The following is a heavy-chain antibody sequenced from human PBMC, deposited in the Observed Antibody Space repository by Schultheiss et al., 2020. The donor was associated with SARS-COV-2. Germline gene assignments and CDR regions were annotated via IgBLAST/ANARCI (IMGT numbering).Heavy chain of an antibody. CDR3: ASYYYDSSGYFDY. CDR1: GGSFSDYY. CDR2: SRPKAKRYTT. Sequence: GGSLRLSCAVYGGSFSDYYWNWIRQPPGKGLEWVGRSRPKAKRYTTEYAASVKGRFIISRDDSKNSLYVQMNSLRTEDTAVYYCASYYYDSSGYFDYWGQGTLVTV. J-gene: IGHJ4*02. V-gene: IGHV3-72*01. D-gene: IGHD3-22*01.